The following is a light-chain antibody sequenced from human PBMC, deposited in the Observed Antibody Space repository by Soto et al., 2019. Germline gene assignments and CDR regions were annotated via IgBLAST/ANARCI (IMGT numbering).Light chain of an antibody. Sequence: EFVLTHSPCTLSLSPVERATLSCRASHTVSNTYLAWYQQKPGQAPRLLIYDASSRATGIPDRFSGGGSGTDFTLTISRLEPEDFAVYYCQQFSSYPLTFGGGTKVDIK. J-gene: IGKJ4*01. CDR3: QQFSSYPLT. CDR1: HTVSNTY. V-gene: IGKV3-20*01. CDR2: DAS.